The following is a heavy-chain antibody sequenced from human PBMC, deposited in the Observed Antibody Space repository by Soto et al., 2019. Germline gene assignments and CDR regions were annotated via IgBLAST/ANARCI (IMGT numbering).Heavy chain of an antibody. CDR2: INHDGYS. D-gene: IGHD3-10*01. CDR1: GGSITNYY. Sequence: QVQLQESGPGLVKPSETLSLTCTVSGGSITNYYCSWFRQPPGKGLEWIGYINHDGYSAYNLSPKRRVTLATDASRTQSALMLESGTAIDGDVYYCARHGFGLLRGLVDVWGSGTRVIVSS. V-gene: IGHV4-59*08. CDR3: ARHGFGLLRGLVDV. J-gene: IGHJ6*04.